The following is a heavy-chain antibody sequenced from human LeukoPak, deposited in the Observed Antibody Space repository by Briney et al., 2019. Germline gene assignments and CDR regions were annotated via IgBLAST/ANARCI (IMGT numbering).Heavy chain of an antibody. Sequence: PSETLSLTCAVSGGSFSGYYWSWIRQPPGKGLEWVGEINHSGSTNYNPSLKSRVTISVDTSKNQFSLKLSSVTAADTAVYYCARAYCGGDCYYRAFDIWGQGTMVTVSS. J-gene: IGHJ3*02. CDR2: INHSGST. D-gene: IGHD2-21*01. CDR3: ARAYCGGDCYYRAFDI. CDR1: GGSFSGYY. V-gene: IGHV4-34*01.